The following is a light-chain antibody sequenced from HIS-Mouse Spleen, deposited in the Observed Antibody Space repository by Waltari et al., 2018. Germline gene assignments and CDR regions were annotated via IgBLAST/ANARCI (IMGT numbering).Light chain of an antibody. J-gene: IGKJ1*01. CDR1: QGISSY. V-gene: IGKV1-8*01. CDR2: AAS. CDR3: QQYYSYRT. Sequence: ALRMTQSPSSLSASSGDRVTITCRASQGISSYLAWYQQKPGKATKLLIYAASTLQSGVPSRFSGSGSGTDFTLTISCLQSEDFATYYCQQYYSYRTFGQGTKVEIK.